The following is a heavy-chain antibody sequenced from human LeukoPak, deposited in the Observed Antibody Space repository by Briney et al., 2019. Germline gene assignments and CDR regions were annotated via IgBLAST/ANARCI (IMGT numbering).Heavy chain of an antibody. CDR2: ISFDESVK. CDR1: GFTFSSHG. J-gene: IGHJ4*02. Sequence: GWSLRLTCAASGFTFSSHGMHWVRQAPGKGLEWVAVISFDESVKCYADSVKGRFTISGDNSKNTLYLQMNSLRAEDTAVYYCAKDAGTWGYGYNFDYWGQGTLLTVSS. D-gene: IGHD7-27*01. V-gene: IGHV3-30*18. CDR3: AKDAGTWGYGYNFDY.